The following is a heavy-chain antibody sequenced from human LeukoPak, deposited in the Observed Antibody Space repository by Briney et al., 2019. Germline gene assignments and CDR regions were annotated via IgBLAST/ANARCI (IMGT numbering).Heavy chain of an antibody. V-gene: IGHV1-24*01. CDR2: FDPEDGET. Sequence: ASVKVSCKVSGYTLTELSMHWVRRAPGKGLEWMGGFDPEDGETIYAQKFQGRVSMTEDTSTDTAYMELSSLRSEDTAVYYCASTTVLTPSAFDVWGQGTRVTVSS. J-gene: IGHJ3*01. CDR3: ASTTVLTPSAFDV. CDR1: GYTLTELS. D-gene: IGHD4-23*01.